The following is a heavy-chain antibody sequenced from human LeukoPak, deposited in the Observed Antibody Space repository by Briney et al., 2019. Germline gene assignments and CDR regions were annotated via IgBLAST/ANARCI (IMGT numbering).Heavy chain of an antibody. Sequence: SGGSLRLSCAASRFTFSNYVMHWVRQAPGKGLEWVAVISYDGSDKYYADSVKGRFTISRDNSKNTLHLQMNSLRAEDTAVYYCAKDPRRYSRTGGYFDYWGQGTLVTVSS. D-gene: IGHD6-13*01. V-gene: IGHV3-30*18. CDR1: RFTFSNYV. CDR2: ISYDGSDK. CDR3: AKDPRRYSRTGGYFDY. J-gene: IGHJ4*02.